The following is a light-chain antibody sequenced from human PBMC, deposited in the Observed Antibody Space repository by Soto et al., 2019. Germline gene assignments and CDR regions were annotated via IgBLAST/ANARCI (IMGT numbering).Light chain of an antibody. CDR2: KVS. J-gene: IGKJ1*01. V-gene: IGKV2-30*01. CDR3: MQGTHWPPA. CDR1: QSLVYSDGNTY. Sequence: DVVMTQSPLSLPVTLGQPASISCRSSQSLVYSDGNTYLNWFQQRPGQSPRRLIYKVSNRDSGVPDRFSGSGSGTDFTLKISRVEADDVGVYYCMQGTHWPPAFVQGTKVEIK.